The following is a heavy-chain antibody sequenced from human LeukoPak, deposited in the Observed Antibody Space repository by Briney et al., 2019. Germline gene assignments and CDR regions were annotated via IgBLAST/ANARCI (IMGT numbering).Heavy chain of an antibody. Sequence: GGSLRLSCAASAFTFSSYAMHWVRQAPGKGLEWVAVISYDGSTKYYADSVKGRFTISRDNSKNTLFLQMNSLRDEDTAVYHCARDLKWELRIPFDYWGQGTLVTVSS. CDR1: AFTFSSYA. J-gene: IGHJ4*02. V-gene: IGHV3-30-3*01. D-gene: IGHD1-26*01. CDR3: ARDLKWELRIPFDY. CDR2: ISYDGSTK.